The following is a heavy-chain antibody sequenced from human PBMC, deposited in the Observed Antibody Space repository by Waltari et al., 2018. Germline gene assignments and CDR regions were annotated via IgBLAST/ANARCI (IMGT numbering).Heavy chain of an antibody. J-gene: IGHJ4*02. CDR2: INPNSGGT. CDR1: GYTFTGYY. Sequence: QVQLVQSGAEVKKPGASVKVSCKASGYTFTGYYMHWVRQAPGQGLEWMGRINPNSGGTYFAQKFQGSVTMTRDTSISTAYMELSRLRSDDTAVYYCARGPVPTYYYDSSGYYPDYWGQGTLVTVSS. CDR3: ARGPVPTYYYDSSGYYPDY. D-gene: IGHD3-22*01. V-gene: IGHV1-2*06.